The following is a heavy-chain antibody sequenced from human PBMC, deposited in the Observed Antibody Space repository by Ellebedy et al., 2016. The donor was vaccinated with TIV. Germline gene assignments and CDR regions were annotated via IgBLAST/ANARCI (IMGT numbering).Heavy chain of an antibody. D-gene: IGHD1-26*01. V-gene: IGHV4-59*01. Sequence: MPSETLSLTCTVSGDSISPYYWNWIRQPPGKGLEWIGYIHYSGSANYNPSLKSRVTISVDTSKNQFSLNLSSVTAADTAMYYCTRDSGKYYYFDHWGQGTLVTVSS. CDR2: IHYSGSA. J-gene: IGHJ4*02. CDR3: TRDSGKYYYFDH. CDR1: GDSISPYY.